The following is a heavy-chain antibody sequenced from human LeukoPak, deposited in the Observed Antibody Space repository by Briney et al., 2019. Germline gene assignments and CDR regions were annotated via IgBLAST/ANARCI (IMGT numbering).Heavy chain of an antibody. Sequence: GGSLRLSCTASGFTFGDYAMSWVRQAPGKGLEWVGFIRSKAYGGPTEYAASVKGRFTISRDDSKSIAYLQMNSLKTEDTAVYYCTRRVNSPPDYWGQGTLVTVSS. CDR1: GFTFGDYA. D-gene: IGHD4-23*01. CDR2: IRSKAYGGPT. V-gene: IGHV3-49*04. CDR3: TRRVNSPPDY. J-gene: IGHJ4*02.